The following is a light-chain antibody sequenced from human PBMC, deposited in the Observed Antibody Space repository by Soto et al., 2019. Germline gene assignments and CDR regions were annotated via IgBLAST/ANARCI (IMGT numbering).Light chain of an antibody. V-gene: IGKV3-20*01. Sequence: EIVLTQSPGTLSLSPGERATLSCRASQSVSSSYLAWYQQKPGQAPRLLIYGASSRATGIPDRFSGSGSGTDFTLTISRREPEDFAVYYCKKYGGSPPYTFGQGTKLEIK. CDR2: GAS. J-gene: IGKJ2*01. CDR3: KKYGGSPPYT. CDR1: QSVSSSY.